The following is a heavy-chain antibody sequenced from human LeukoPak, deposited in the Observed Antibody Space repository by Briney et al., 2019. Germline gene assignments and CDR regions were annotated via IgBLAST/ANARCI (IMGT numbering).Heavy chain of an antibody. Sequence: ASVTVSCKASGYTFTGYYMHWVRQAPGQGLEWMGWINPNSGGTNYAQKFQGKVTMTRDTSISTAYMELSRLRSDDTAVYYCARGGLTQTTVTTFFNYWGQGTLVTDSS. V-gene: IGHV1-2*02. CDR1: GYTFTGYY. CDR2: INPNSGGT. CDR3: ARGGLTQTTVTTFFNY. D-gene: IGHD4-17*01. J-gene: IGHJ4*02.